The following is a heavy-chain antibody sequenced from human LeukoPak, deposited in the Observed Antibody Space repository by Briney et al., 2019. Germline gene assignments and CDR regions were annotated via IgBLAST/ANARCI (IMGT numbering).Heavy chain of an antibody. CDR1: GDSVSGNIVA. D-gene: IGHD6-19*01. Sequence: PSQTLSLTCDISGDSVSGNIVAWNWIRQSSSRGLEWLGRTNYRSKWYNDYAVSVRGRITINPDTSKNRFSLQLDSVTPEDTAVYYCARGSSGSFDYWGQGTLVTVSS. CDR2: TNYRSKWYN. V-gene: IGHV6-1*01. CDR3: ARGSSGSFDY. J-gene: IGHJ4*02.